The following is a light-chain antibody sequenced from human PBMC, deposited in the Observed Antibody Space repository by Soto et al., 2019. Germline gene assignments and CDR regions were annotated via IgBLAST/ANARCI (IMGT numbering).Light chain of an antibody. Sequence: QLVLTQPPSASGSPGQSVTISCTGTSSDVGGYNYVSWYQQHPGKAPKLMIYEVSKRPSGVPDRFSGSKSGNTASLTVSGLQAEDEADYYCSSYAGSNTSYVFGTGTKVTVL. J-gene: IGLJ1*01. V-gene: IGLV2-8*01. CDR1: SSDVGGYNY. CDR2: EVS. CDR3: SSYAGSNTSYV.